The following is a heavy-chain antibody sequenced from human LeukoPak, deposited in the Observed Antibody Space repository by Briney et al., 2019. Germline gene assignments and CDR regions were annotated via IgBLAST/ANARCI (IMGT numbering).Heavy chain of an antibody. Sequence: SQTLSLTCTVSGDSISSGGYSWSWIRQPPGKGLEWIGYIYHIGYISQSGNIYQNPSLKSRVTISVDTSKNQFSLKLSSVTAADTAVYYCAKGSGSYSSFDYWGQGTLVTVSS. CDR3: AKGSGSYSSFDY. V-gene: IGHV4-30-2*02. J-gene: IGHJ4*02. CDR2: ISQSGNI. CDR1: GDSISSGGYS. D-gene: IGHD3-10*01.